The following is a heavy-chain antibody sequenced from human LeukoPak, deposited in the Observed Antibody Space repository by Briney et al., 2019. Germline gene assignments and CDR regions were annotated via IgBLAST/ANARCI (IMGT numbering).Heavy chain of an antibody. J-gene: IGHJ4*02. CDR2: IYSCGST. D-gene: IGHD6-13*01. V-gene: IGHV3-53*05. Sequence: GGSLRLSCAASGFTVSSNYMSWVRQAPGKGLEWVSVIYSCGSTYYADSVKGRFTISRDNSKNTLYLQMNSLRAEDTAVYYCARDNTGNSSWYRYFDYWGQGTLVTVSS. CDR3: ARDNTGNSSWYRYFDY. CDR1: GFTVSSNY.